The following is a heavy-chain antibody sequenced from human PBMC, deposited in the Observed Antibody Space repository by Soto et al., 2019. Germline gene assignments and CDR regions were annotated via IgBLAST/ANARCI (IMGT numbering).Heavy chain of an antibody. V-gene: IGHV4-59*01. CDR2: ISYSGSA. J-gene: IGHJ4*02. CDR3: ARDSRSGDFHEY. Sequence: QVQLQESGPGLVKPSETLSLTCTVSGDSMNTYYWSWIRQPPGKGLEWIGYISYSGSANYNPSLKSRXXIXVXRSKKQFSLNLSSVTAADTALYYCARDSRSGDFHEYWGQGTLVTVSS. D-gene: IGHD3-10*01. CDR1: GDSMNTYY.